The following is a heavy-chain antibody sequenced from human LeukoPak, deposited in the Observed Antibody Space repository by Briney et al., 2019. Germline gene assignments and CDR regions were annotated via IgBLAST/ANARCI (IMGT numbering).Heavy chain of an antibody. V-gene: IGHV3-48*03. CDR1: GFTFSSYE. Sequence: GGSLRLSCAASGFTFSSYEMKWVREAPGKGLEWVSYISSSGSTIYYADSVKGPFTISRDNAKNSLYLQMNSLRAEDTALYYCARDSYYGSGSYEGYWGQGTLVTVSS. J-gene: IGHJ4*02. CDR2: ISSSGSTI. CDR3: ARDSYYGSGSYEGY. D-gene: IGHD3-10*01.